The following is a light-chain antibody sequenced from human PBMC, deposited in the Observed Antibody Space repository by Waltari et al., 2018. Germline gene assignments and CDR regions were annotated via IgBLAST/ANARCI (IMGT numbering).Light chain of an antibody. CDR2: SNN. V-gene: IGLV1-47*01. CDR1: SSDIGNTY. J-gene: IGLJ3*02. Sequence: QSVLSQPPSASGTPGQRATISCPGSSSDIGNTYVYWYQQLPGTAPKLLIYSNNQRPSGVPDRFSGSKSGTSASLAINGLRSEDEADYYCATWDDSLRMVFGGGTELTVL. CDR3: ATWDDSLRMV.